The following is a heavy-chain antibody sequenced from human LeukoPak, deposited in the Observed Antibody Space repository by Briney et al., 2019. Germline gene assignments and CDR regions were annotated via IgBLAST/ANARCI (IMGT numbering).Heavy chain of an antibody. Sequence: GGSLRLSCAASGFSFSNYWMSWVRQAPGKGLEWVANIKQDGSEKYYVDSVKGRFTISRDNAKTSLYLQMNSLRAEDTAVYYCARDLSGVTGYTYGRGIDYWGQGTLVTVSS. CDR2: IKQDGSEK. CDR3: ARDLSGVTGYTYGRGIDY. J-gene: IGHJ4*02. CDR1: GFSFSNYW. V-gene: IGHV3-7*01. D-gene: IGHD5-18*01.